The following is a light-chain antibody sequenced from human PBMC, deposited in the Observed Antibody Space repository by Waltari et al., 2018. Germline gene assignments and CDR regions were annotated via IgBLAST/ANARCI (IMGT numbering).Light chain of an antibody. CDR1: SGSVSTTYY. J-gene: IGLJ2*01. CDR2: STN. CDR3: LVYLGSGMWA. Sequence: QTVVTQEPSFSVSPGGTVTLTCGLSSGSVSTTYYPSWYQQTPGQAPRTLIHSTNIRPSWGSDRCSGSILGNKAALTSTGAQADDESEYFCLVYLGSGMWAFGGVTKLTVL. V-gene: IGLV8-61*01.